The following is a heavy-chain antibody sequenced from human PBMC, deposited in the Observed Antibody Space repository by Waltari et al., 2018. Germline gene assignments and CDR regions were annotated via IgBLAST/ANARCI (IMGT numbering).Heavy chain of an antibody. CDR2: VLYSEPVT. Sequence: LHESGPGEVKPSETLSLTCRFSGASIRNSYWAWVRQTPGKGLQWIGSVLYSEPVTFYNPSLRSRVAISADTSRNEVSLTLTSVTAADTAIYFCARSISVTDYGMDVWGQGTNVTVSS. V-gene: IGHV4-39*01. CDR1: GASIRNSY. CDR3: ARSISVTDYGMDV. D-gene: IGHD2-21*02. J-gene: IGHJ6*02.